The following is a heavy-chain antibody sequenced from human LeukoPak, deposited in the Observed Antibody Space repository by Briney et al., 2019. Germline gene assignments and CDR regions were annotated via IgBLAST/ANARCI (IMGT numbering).Heavy chain of an antibody. D-gene: IGHD2-15*01. CDR1: GFTFSSYA. CDR3: ARDSLGYCSGGSCYKPRAFDI. J-gene: IGHJ3*02. V-gene: IGHV3-30-3*01. CDR2: ISYDGSNK. Sequence: PGRSLRLSCAASGFTFSSYAMHWVRQAPGKGLEWVAVISYDGSNKYYADSVKGRFTISRDNSKNTLYLQMNSLRAEDTAVYYCARDSLGYCSGGSCYKPRAFDIWGQGTMVTVSS.